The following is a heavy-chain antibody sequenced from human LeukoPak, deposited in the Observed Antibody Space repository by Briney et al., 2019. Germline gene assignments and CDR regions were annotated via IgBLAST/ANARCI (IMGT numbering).Heavy chain of an antibody. D-gene: IGHD3-22*01. V-gene: IGHV4-34*01. CDR2: INHSGST. J-gene: IGHJ4*02. Sequence: PSETLSLTCAVYGGSFSGYYWSWIRQPPGKRLEWIGEINHSGSTNYNPSLNSRVTISVDTSKNQFSLKLSSVTAADTAVYYCAREVVPYYYDSSGYRFDYWGQGTLVTVSS. CDR3: AREVVPYYYDSSGYRFDY. CDR1: GGSFSGYY.